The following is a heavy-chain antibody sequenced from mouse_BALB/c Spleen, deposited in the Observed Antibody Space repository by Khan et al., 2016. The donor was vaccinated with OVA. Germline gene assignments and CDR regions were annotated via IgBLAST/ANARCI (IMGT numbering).Heavy chain of an antibody. J-gene: IGHJ2*01. V-gene: IGHV1-5*01. CDR2: IYPGNSET. CDR1: GYSFTSYW. CDR3: TRSYDSYYFDY. D-gene: IGHD2-4*01. Sequence: VQLKESGTVLARPGASVKMSYKASGYSFTSYWMHWVQQRPGQGLEWIGAIYPGNSETRYNQKFRGKAKLTTVTSASTAYMELSSLTNEDSAVYYCTRSYDSYYFDYWGQGTTLTVSS.